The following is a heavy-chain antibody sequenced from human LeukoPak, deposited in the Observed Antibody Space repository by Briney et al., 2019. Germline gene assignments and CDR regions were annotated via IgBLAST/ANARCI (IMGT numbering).Heavy chain of an antibody. CDR3: ARQIGSGRYSFDY. J-gene: IGHJ4*02. CDR1: GDSISSGTHY. CDR2: IYESGRT. D-gene: IGHD3-10*01. V-gene: IGHV4-61*01. Sequence: SETLSLTCTVSGDSISSGTHYWSWIRQPPGKGLEWIGFIYESGRTHHNPSLKSRVTISVDTSKNQFSLKLSSVTAADTAVYYCARQIGSGRYSFDYWGQGTLVAVSS.